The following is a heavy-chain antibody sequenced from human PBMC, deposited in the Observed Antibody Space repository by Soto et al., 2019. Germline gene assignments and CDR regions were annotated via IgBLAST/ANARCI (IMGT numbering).Heavy chain of an antibody. J-gene: IGHJ6*03. D-gene: IGHD3-3*02. CDR1: GFTFSDYY. V-gene: IGHV3-11*01. CDR3: ARENTFFDSYYDYMDV. Sequence: QVQLVESGGGLVKPGGSLRLSCAASGFTFSDYYMSWIRQAPGKGLEWVSYISSSGSTIYYADSVKGRFTISRDNAKNSLYLQLNSLRAEDTAVYYCARENTFFDSYYDYMDVWGKGTTVTVSS. CDR2: ISSSGSTI.